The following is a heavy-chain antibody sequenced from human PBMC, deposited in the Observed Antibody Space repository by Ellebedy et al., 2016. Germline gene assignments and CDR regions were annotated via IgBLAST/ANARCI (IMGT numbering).Heavy chain of an antibody. J-gene: IGHJ4*02. CDR3: ARDFRTDGDFDY. D-gene: IGHD4-17*01. CDR1: GYTFTSYY. CDR2: INPSGGST. V-gene: IGHV1-46*04. Sequence: ASVKVSCKASGYTFTSYYMHWVRQAPGQGLEWMGIINPSGGSTSYAQKLQGRVTITRDTSASTAYMELSSLRSEDTAVYYCARDFRTDGDFDYWGQGTLVTVSS.